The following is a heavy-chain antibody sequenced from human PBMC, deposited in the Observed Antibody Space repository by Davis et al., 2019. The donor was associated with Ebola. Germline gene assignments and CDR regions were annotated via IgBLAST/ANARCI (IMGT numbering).Heavy chain of an antibody. CDR3: ARQRGVVAATIAYYYGMDV. Sequence: PGGSLRLSCAASGFTFSSYGMHWVRQAPGKGLEWVAVIWYDGSNKYYADSVKGRFTISRDNSKNTVYLQMNSLRAEDTAVYYCARQRGVVAATIAYYYGMDVWGQGTTVTVSS. CDR1: GFTFSSYG. CDR2: IWYDGSNK. J-gene: IGHJ6*02. D-gene: IGHD2-15*01. V-gene: IGHV3-33*03.